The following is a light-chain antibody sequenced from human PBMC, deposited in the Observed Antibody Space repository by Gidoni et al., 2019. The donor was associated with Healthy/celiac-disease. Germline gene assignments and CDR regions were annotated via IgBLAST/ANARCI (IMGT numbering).Light chain of an antibody. V-gene: IGLV2-11*01. J-gene: IGLJ2*01. CDR2: DVS. CDR3: CSYAGSYTYVV. Sequence: QSALTQPRSVSGSPGQSVTISCTGTSSDVGGYNYVSWYKQHPGKAPNLMIYDVSNRPSGVPDRFSGSKSGNTASLTISGLQAEDEADYYCCSYAGSYTYVVFGGGTKLTVL. CDR1: SSDVGGYNY.